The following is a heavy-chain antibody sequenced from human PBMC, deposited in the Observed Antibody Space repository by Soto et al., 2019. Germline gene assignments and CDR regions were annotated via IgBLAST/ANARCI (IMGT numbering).Heavy chain of an antibody. J-gene: IGHJ5*02. CDR1: GGSFSGYY. V-gene: IGHV4-34*01. D-gene: IGHD3-9*01. CDR2: VNHSGST. CDR3: ARGWSGLVIIRFDP. Sequence: SETLSLTCAVYGGSFSGYYWSWIRQPPGKRLEWIGEVNHSGSTNYNPSLKSRVTISVDTSKNQFSLKLSSVTAADTAVYYCARGWSGLVIIRFDPWGQGTLVTVSS.